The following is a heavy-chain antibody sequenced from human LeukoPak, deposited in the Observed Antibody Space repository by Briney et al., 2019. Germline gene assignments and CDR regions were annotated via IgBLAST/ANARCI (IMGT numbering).Heavy chain of an antibody. Sequence: GGSLRLSCAASGLTFSSYAMHWVRQAPGKGLEWVSYISSSGSTIYYADSVKGRFTISRDNAKNSLYLQMNSLRAEDTAVYYCARGRLYGDYGGPYFDYWGQGTLVTVSS. CDR3: ARGRLYGDYGGPYFDY. CDR1: GLTFSSYA. D-gene: IGHD4-17*01. CDR2: ISSSGSTI. J-gene: IGHJ4*02. V-gene: IGHV3-48*04.